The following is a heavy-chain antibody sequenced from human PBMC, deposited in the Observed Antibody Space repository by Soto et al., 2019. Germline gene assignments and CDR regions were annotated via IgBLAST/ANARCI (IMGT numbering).Heavy chain of an antibody. J-gene: IGHJ2*01. CDR3: ARDSVGDYVWGSYRRVNWYFDL. CDR1: GGSISSYY. Sequence: QVQLQESGPGLVKPSETLSLTCTVSGGSISSYYWSWIRQPPGKGLEWIGYIYYSGSTNYNPSLKSRVTISVDTSKNQFSLKLSSVTAADTAVYYCARDSVGDYVWGSYRRVNWYFDLWGRGTLVTVSS. CDR2: IYYSGST. D-gene: IGHD3-16*02. V-gene: IGHV4-59*01.